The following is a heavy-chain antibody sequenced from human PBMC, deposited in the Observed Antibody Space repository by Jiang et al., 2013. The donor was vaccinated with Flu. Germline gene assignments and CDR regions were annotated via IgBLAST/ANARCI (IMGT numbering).Heavy chain of an antibody. CDR3: ARVKGYDFWSGYYGYYYYYGMDV. CDR2: IYYSGST. D-gene: IGHD3-3*01. Sequence: GSGLVKPSETLSLTCTVSGGSISSYYWSWIRQPPGKGLEWIGYIYYSGSTNYNPSLKSRVTISVDTSKNQFSLKLSSVTAADTAVYYCARVKGYDFWSGYYGYYYYYGMDVWGQGTTVTVSS. V-gene: IGHV4-59*01. J-gene: IGHJ6*02. CDR1: GGSISSYY.